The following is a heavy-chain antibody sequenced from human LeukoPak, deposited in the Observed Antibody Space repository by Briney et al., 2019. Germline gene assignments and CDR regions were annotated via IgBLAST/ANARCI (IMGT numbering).Heavy chain of an antibody. CDR2: IYYSGGT. J-gene: IGHJ4*02. Sequence: ASETLSLTCAVSGGSISSGGYAWSWIRQPPGKGLEWIGSIYYSGGTYYNPSLKSRVTISVDTSKNQFSLKLSSVTASDTAVYYCARRVSDPLKVDYWGQGTLVTVSS. CDR3: ARRVSDPLKVDY. V-gene: IGHV4-30-2*03. D-gene: IGHD3-22*01. CDR1: GGSISSGGYA.